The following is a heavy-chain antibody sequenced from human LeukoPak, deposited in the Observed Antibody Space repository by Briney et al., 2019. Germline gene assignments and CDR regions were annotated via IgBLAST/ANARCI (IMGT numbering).Heavy chain of an antibody. Sequence: GGSLRLSCAASGFTFDDYAMHWVRQAPGKGLEWVSGISWNSGSIGYADSVKGRFTISRDNAKNSLYLQMNSLRAEDTAVYYCAKEPGYCSSTSCYAGFDYWGQGTLVTVSS. J-gene: IGHJ4*02. CDR3: AKEPGYCSSTSCYAGFDY. V-gene: IGHV3-9*01. D-gene: IGHD2-2*01. CDR2: ISWNSGSI. CDR1: GFTFDDYA.